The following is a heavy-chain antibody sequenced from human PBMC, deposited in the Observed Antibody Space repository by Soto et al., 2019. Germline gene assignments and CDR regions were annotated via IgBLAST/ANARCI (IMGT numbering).Heavy chain of an antibody. CDR3: ARGGSESDY. CDR2: IKEDGSEK. D-gene: IGHD3-16*01. V-gene: IGHV3-7*01. CDR1: GFTFSGYW. Sequence: EVQLVESGGGLVQPGGSLRLSCAASGFTFSGYWMTWVRQAPGKGLEWVANIKEDGSEKNYVDSVEGRFTISRDNAKNSLYLQMNSLRADDTAVYYCARGGSESDYWGQGTLVPVSS. J-gene: IGHJ4*02.